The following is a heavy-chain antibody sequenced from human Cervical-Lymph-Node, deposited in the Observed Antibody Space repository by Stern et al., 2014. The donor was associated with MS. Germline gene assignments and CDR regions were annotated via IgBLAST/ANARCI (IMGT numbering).Heavy chain of an antibody. V-gene: IGHV3-74*02. Sequence: EVQLVESGGGLVQPGGSLRLSCAASGFTFSSYWMFWVRQAPGKGLVGVSRIITDGSTTNYADSVKGRFTISRDNAKNTLYLQMNSLRAEDTAVYYCAGGRANYYYVDYWGQGTLVTVSS. D-gene: IGHD4/OR15-4a*01. J-gene: IGHJ4*02. CDR1: GFTFSSYW. CDR3: AGGRANYYYVDY. CDR2: IITDGSTT.